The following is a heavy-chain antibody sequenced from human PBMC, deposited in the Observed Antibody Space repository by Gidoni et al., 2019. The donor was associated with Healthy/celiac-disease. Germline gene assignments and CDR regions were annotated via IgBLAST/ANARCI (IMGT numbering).Heavy chain of an antibody. Sequence: QVKLVQSGAEVKKPGSSVKVSCKASGGTFSSYTISWVRQAPVQGLVWMGRIIPILGIANYAQKFQVRVTITADKSTSTAYMELSSLRSEDTAVYYCARDRDGAIDYWGQGTLVTVSS. CDR2: IIPILGIA. D-gene: IGHD4-17*01. CDR3: ARDRDGAIDY. CDR1: GGTFSSYT. V-gene: IGHV1-69*08. J-gene: IGHJ4*02.